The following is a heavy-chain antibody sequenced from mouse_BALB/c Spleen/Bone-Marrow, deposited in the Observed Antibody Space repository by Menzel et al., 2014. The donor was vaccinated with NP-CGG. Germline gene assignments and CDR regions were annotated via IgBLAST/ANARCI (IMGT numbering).Heavy chain of an antibody. Sequence: EVQLVESGGGLVQPKGSLKLSCAASGFTFNTYAMNWVRQAPGKGLEWVARIRSKSNNYATYYADSVKDTFTISRDDSQSMLYLQMNNLKTEDPAMYYCVRPHYYGSSYRYAMDYWGQGTSVTVSS. D-gene: IGHD1-1*01. V-gene: IGHV10-1*02. CDR3: VRPHYYGSSYRYAMDY. CDR1: GFTFNTYA. CDR2: IRSKSNNYAT. J-gene: IGHJ4*01.